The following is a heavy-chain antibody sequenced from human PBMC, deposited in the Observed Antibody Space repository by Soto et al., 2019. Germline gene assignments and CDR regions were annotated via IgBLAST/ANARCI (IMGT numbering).Heavy chain of an antibody. D-gene: IGHD6-19*01. CDR3: ARGYSSQAMINDY. V-gene: IGHV1-69*02. CDR2: IIPILGIA. Sequence: SVEVSCKASGGTFSSYTMSWVRQAPGQGLEWMGRIIPILGIANYAQKFQGRVTITADKSTSTAYMELSSLRSEDTAVYYCARGYSSQAMINDYWGQGTPVTVS. J-gene: IGHJ4*02. CDR1: GGTFSSYT.